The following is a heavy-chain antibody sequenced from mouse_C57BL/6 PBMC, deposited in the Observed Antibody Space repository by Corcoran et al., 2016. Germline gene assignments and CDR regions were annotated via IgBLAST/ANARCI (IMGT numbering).Heavy chain of an antibody. V-gene: IGHV9-3*01. CDR1: GYTFTTYG. CDR3: APRYYGTSLYYFAY. D-gene: IGHD2-1*01. CDR2: INTYSGVP. Sequence: QIQLVQSGPGLKKPGETVKISCKASGYTFTTYGMSWVKQAPGKGLKWMGWINTYSGVPTYADDFKGRFAFSLETSASTAYLQINNLKNEDTATYFWAPRYYGTSLYYFAYWGQCTTLTVSS. J-gene: IGHJ2*01.